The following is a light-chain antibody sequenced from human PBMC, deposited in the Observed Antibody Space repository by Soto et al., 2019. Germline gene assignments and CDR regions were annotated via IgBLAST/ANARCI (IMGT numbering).Light chain of an antibody. CDR2: AAS. CDR1: QGISSS. V-gene: IGKV1-8*01. CDR3: QQYDSDPIT. Sequence: AIRMTQSPSSFSASTGDRVTITCRASQGISSSLAWYQQKPGKAPKLLISAASTLQSGVPSRFSGSGSGTDFTLTIRCLQSEDFANNYFQQYDSDPITLDHGTKVDI. J-gene: IGKJ3*01.